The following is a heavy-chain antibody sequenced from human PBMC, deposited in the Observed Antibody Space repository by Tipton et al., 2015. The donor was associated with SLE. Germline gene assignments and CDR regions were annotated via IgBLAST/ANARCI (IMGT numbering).Heavy chain of an antibody. CDR3: VKDRSDYDRSYHWYFDV. V-gene: IGHV3-33*06. D-gene: IGHD5-12*01. CDR1: GFIFSNHG. CDR2: IWYDGGVE. Sequence: SLRLSCAASGFIFSNHGMHWVCQAPGKGLEWVAVIWYDGGVEYYADSVKGRFTISRDNSRNILYLQMNSLRAEDTAVYYCVKDRSDYDRSYHWYFDVWGRDTLVTVSS. J-gene: IGHJ2*01.